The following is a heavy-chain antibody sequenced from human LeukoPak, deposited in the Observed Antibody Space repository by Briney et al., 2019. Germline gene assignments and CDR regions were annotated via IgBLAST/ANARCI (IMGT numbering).Heavy chain of an antibody. V-gene: IGHV4-59*08. J-gene: IGHJ6*02. CDR1: GGSISSHY. CDR3: ARPHYYYYGMDV. CDR2: IYYSGST. Sequence: PSETLSLTCTVSGGSISSHYWSWIRQPPGKGLEWIGYIYYSGSTYYNPSLKSRVTISVDTSKNQFSLKLSSVTAADTAVYYCARPHYYYYGMDVWGQGTTVTVSS.